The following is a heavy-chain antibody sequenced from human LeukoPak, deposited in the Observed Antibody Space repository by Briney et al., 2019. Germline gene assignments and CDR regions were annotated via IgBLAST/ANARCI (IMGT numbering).Heavy chain of an antibody. V-gene: IGHV7-4-1*02. D-gene: IGHD2-21*02. CDR2: INTNTGNP. J-gene: IGHJ5*01. Sequence: ASVKVSCKASGYTFTSYAMNWVRQAPGQGLEWMGWINTNTGNPTYAQGFTGRFVFSLDTSVSTAYLQISRLKAEDTAVYYCARENVVVTAGWFDSWGQGTLVTVSS. CDR3: ARENVVVTAGWFDS. CDR1: GYTFTSYA.